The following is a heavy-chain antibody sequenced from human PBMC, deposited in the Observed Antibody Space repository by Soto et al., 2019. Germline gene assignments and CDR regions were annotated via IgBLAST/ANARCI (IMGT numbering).Heavy chain of an antibody. CDR2: IWYDGSNK. Sequence: GGSLRLSCAASGFTFSSYGMHWVRQAPGKGLEWVAVIWYDGSNKYYADSVKGRFTISRDNSKNTLYLQMNSLRAEDTAVYYCARESQALGELSTDVFDYWGQGTLVTVSS. J-gene: IGHJ4*02. V-gene: IGHV3-33*08. D-gene: IGHD3-16*02. CDR1: GFTFSSYG. CDR3: ARESQALGELSTDVFDY.